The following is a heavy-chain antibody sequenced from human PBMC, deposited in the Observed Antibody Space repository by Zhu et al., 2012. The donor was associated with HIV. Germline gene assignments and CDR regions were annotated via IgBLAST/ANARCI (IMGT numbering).Heavy chain of an antibody. CDR3: ARGDKLLCFGDSGQRAILQY. J-gene: IGHJ1*01. CDR2: INHSGSV. V-gene: IGHV4-34*01. CDR1: GGSFSGFY. Sequence: QVQLQQWGAGLSKPSETLSLTCAVYGGSFSGFYWSWIRQPPGKGLEWIGEINHSGSVNYNPSLKSRVTISVDTSKNQFSLKLSSVTAADTALYYCARGDKLLCFGDSGQRAILQYWGQGTLVTVSS. D-gene: IGHD3-10*01.